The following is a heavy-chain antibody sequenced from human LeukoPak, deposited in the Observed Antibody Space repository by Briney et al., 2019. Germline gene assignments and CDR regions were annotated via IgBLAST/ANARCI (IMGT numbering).Heavy chain of an antibody. D-gene: IGHD6-6*01. J-gene: IGHJ3*02. V-gene: IGHV3-21*01. Sequence: GGSLRLSCAASGFTFSSYSMNWVRQAPGEGLEWVSSISSSSSYIYYADSVKGRFTISRDNAKNSLYLQVNSLRAEDTAVYYCAREVIGGSSSSLAFDIWGQGTMVTVSS. CDR2: ISSSSSYI. CDR1: GFTFSSYS. CDR3: AREVIGGSSSSLAFDI.